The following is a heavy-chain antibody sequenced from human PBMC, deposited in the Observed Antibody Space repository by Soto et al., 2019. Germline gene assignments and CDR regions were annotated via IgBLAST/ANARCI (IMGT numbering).Heavy chain of an antibody. CDR2: IYPGDSDT. CDR1: GYSFTSYW. J-gene: IGHJ6*02. Sequence: GESLKISCKGSGYSFTSYWINWVRQMPGKGLEWMGVIYPGDSDTRYSPSFQGQVTISADKSINTAYLQWRSLKASDTAGYYCARHRGSPGSYFGMDVWGQGTTGTVSS. D-gene: IGHD5-12*01. V-gene: IGHV5-51*01. CDR3: ARHRGSPGSYFGMDV.